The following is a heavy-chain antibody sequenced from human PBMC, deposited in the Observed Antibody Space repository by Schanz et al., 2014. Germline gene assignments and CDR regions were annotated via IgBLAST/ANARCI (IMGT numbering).Heavy chain of an antibody. D-gene: IGHD6-13*01. V-gene: IGHV3-7*02. CDR1: GFTFSDYW. J-gene: IGHJ4*02. Sequence: EVQLVESGGGVVRPGGSLRLSCAASGFTFSDYWMSWLRQAPGRGPEWVADIKHDGSVKDYVDSVKGRFTISRDNAKLTMFRQMDSVRDEDTSVYFWVSQTGSPNYWGQGTLVTVSS. CDR2: IKHDGSVK. CDR3: VSQTGSPNY.